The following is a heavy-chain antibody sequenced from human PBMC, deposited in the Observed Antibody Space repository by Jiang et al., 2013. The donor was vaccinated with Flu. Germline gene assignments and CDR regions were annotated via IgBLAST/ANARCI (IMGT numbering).Heavy chain of an antibody. D-gene: IGHD6-6*01. Sequence: GLVKPSETLSLTCTVSAYSITSGYYWGWIRQPPGKGLEWIGSIHHSGSTYYNPSLKSRVTISVDTSKNQFSLKLSSVTAADTAVYYCARGSTPDAFDIWGQGTMVTVSS. CDR3: ARGSTPDAFDI. CDR2: IHHSGST. CDR1: AYSITSGYY. V-gene: IGHV4-38-2*02. J-gene: IGHJ3*02.